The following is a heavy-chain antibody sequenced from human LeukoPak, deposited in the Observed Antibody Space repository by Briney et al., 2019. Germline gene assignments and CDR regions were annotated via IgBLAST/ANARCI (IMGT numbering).Heavy chain of an antibody. CDR3: ARDLKGYSTR. J-gene: IGHJ4*02. CDR1: GFTFSSYS. CDR2: ITSTSSYF. D-gene: IGHD5-12*01. V-gene: IGHV3-21*01. Sequence: GGSLRLSCAASGFTFSSYSMNWVRQAPGKGLEWISSITSTSSYFYQADSVKGRFTISRDNAKNPLYLQMNSLRGEDTAVYYCARDLKGYSTRWGQGTLVTVSS.